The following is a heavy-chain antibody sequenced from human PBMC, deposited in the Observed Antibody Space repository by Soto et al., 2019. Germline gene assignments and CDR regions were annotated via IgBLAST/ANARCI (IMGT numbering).Heavy chain of an antibody. CDR3: AKDDFTERGEDYLDH. J-gene: IGHJ4*02. D-gene: IGHD2-21*01. CDR2: IGAGGDIT. CDR1: GFSFRNFA. V-gene: IGHV3-23*01. Sequence: GGSLRLSCAASGFSFRNFAMSWVRQAPGKGLEWVSGIGAGGDITFYADSVKGRFGISRDNSKNTVYLKVNSLRAEGTAVYFCAKDDFTERGEDYLDHWGLGPLVTVSS.